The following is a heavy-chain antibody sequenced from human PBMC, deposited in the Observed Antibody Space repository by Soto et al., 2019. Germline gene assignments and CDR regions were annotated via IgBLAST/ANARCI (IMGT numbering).Heavy chain of an antibody. CDR3: ARGWRDGYTGLYYFDH. V-gene: IGHV4-31*03. CDR1: GGSIDSSHF. D-gene: IGHD5-18*01. Sequence: QVQLKESGPGLVKLSQTLSLTCTVSGGSIDSSHFWCRIRQQPGKCLGWIGYIDYSSSTYYNPSLKIRAIISSDTSANQFSQRLSSVTAADTAVFFCARGWRDGYTGLYYFDHWGQGTLVTVSS. J-gene: IGHJ4*02. CDR2: IDYSSST.